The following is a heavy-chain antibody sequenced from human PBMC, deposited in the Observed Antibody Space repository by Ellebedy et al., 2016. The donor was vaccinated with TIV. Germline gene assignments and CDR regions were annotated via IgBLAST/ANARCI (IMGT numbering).Heavy chain of an antibody. CDR1: GASFTDNY. V-gene: IGHV4-34*01. CDR2: INHSGRT. Sequence: SETLSLTXAVYGASFTDNYWNWIRQPPGKGLEWIGEINHSGRTNYNPSLRNRLTISVDTSNNQFYLTLTSVTAADTAVYYCAKKPNDYAIDYWGQGTLVTVSS. CDR3: AKKPNDYAIDY. J-gene: IGHJ4*02. D-gene: IGHD4-17*01.